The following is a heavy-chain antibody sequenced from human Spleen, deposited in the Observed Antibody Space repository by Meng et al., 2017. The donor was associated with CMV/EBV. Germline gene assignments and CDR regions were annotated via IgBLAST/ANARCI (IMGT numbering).Heavy chain of an antibody. Sequence: GESLKISWITSGFTFRDYAMSWVRQAPGKGLEWVGFIRSKTHGGTTEYAASVKGRFTISRDDSKSIAYLQMNSLKTEDTALYYCPRDEFVLRFLPYNYYGMAVWGHGTTVTVSS. V-gene: IGHV3-49*04. J-gene: IGHJ6*02. CDR1: GFTFRDYA. D-gene: IGHD3-3*01. CDR2: IRSKTHGGTT. CDR3: PRDEFVLRFLPYNYYGMAV.